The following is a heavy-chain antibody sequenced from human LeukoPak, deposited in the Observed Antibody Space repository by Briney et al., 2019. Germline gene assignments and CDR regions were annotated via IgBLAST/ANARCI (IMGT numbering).Heavy chain of an antibody. V-gene: IGHV3-33*01. CDR3: ARDGSGWSSDY. Sequence: GRSLRLSCAASGFNFRDSGMHWVRQAPGKGLEWVAVMWNDGITGKYADSVRGRFSVSRDNSKNTVYLQMDGLRADDTSVYYCARDGSGWSSDYWGQGTLVTVSS. CDR2: MWNDGITG. J-gene: IGHJ4*02. D-gene: IGHD6-19*01. CDR1: GFNFRDSG.